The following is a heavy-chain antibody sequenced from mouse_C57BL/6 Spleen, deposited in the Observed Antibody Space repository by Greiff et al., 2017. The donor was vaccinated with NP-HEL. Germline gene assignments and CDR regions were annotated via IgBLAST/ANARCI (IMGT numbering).Heavy chain of an antibody. CDR2: INPNNGGT. CDR1: GYTFTDYY. D-gene: IGHD1-1*01. V-gene: IGHV1-26*01. CDR3: ARWRTTVVATEAMDY. Sequence: EVQLQQSGPELVKPGASVKISCKASGYTFTDYYMNWVKQSHGQSLEWIGDINPNNGGTSYNQKFKGKATLTVDKSSSTAYMELRSLTSEDSAVYYCARWRTTVVATEAMDYWGQGTSVTVSS. J-gene: IGHJ4*01.